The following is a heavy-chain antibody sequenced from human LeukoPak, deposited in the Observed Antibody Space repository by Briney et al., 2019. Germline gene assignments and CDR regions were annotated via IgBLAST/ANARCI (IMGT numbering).Heavy chain of an antibody. CDR3: ARGAATGPTLGLDY. D-gene: IGHD6-13*01. Sequence: GGSLRLSCVASGFTVSSNYMTWVRQAPGKGLEWVSVIYTGGSPYYADSVKGRFTISRDISKNTVYLQMNSLRAEDTAVHYCARGAATGPTLGLDYWGQGTLVTVSS. V-gene: IGHV3-53*01. CDR2: IYTGGSP. CDR1: GFTVSSNY. J-gene: IGHJ4*02.